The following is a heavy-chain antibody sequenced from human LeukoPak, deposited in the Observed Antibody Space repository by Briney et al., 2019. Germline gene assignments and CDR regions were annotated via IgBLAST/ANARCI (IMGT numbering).Heavy chain of an antibody. V-gene: IGHV1-2*06. J-gene: IGHJ4*02. CDR2: INPNSGGT. D-gene: IGHD3-10*01. CDR3: ARDSPRSGSYYNVWHLCY. CDR1: GYTFTGYY. Sequence: GASVKVSCKASGYTFTGYYMHWVRQAPGQGLEWMGRINPNSGGTNYAQKFQGRVTMTRDTSISTASMELSRLRSDATAVYYCARDSPRSGSYYNVWHLCYWGQGTLVTVSS.